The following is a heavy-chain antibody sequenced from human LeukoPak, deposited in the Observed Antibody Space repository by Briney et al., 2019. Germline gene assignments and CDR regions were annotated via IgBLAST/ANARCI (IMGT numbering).Heavy chain of an antibody. Sequence: GGSLRLSCAPPGLTFNNAWMRWFRQAPGKGLEWVGCIKSKTDGGTTVYAAPVKGRFTISRDDTKNTLYLQMNSLKTEDTAVYYCTTDPGEWEPIWGQGTMVTVSS. V-gene: IGHV3-15*01. CDR1: GLTFNNAW. J-gene: IGHJ3*02. CDR2: IKSKTDGGTT. CDR3: TTDPGEWEPI. D-gene: IGHD1-26*01.